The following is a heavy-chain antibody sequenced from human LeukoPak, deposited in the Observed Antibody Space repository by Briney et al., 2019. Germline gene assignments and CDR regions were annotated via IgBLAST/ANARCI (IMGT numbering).Heavy chain of an antibody. CDR3: ARDSIAAAPDDY. J-gene: IGHJ4*01. CDR2: IYTSGST. CDR1: GDSISSYY. V-gene: IGHV4-4*08. Sequence: AVPLSLPCSVWGDSISSYYWRGLRQPPGGGVECIGRIYTSGSTNYTPSLKSRVTISVDTSKNQFSLKLSSVTAADTAVYYCARDSIAAAPDDYWGPGTLVTVAS. D-gene: IGHD6-13*01.